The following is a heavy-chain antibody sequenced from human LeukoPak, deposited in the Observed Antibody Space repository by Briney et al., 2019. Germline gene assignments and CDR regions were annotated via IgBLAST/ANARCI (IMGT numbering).Heavy chain of an antibody. CDR3: ARDLGWERDF. D-gene: IGHD1-26*01. J-gene: IGHJ4*02. Sequence: PGGSLRLSCAASGFTFSSYGMHWVRQAPGKGLEWVAFIRYDGSNKYYADSVKGRFTISRDNSKNTLYLQMNSLRAEDTAVYYCARDLGWERDFWGQGTLVTVSS. CDR1: GFTFSSYG. CDR2: IRYDGSNK. V-gene: IGHV3-30*02.